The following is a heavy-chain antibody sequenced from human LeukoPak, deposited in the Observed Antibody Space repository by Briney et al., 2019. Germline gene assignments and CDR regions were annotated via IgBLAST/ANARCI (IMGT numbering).Heavy chain of an antibody. Sequence: GGSLRLSCAASGFTFGSYAMSWVRQAPGKGLEWVSGISGRGGSTYYADSVKGRFTISRDNSKNTLSLQMNSLRVEDTAVYYCAKIINDFWSGPDYWGQGTLVTVSS. CDR1: GFTFGSYA. J-gene: IGHJ4*02. CDR3: AKIINDFWSGPDY. V-gene: IGHV3-23*01. D-gene: IGHD3-3*01. CDR2: ISGRGGST.